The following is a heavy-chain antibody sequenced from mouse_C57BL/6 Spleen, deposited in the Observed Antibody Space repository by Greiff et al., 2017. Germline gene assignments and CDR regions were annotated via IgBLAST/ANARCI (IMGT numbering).Heavy chain of an antibody. J-gene: IGHJ2*01. CDR3: TRGYGSSFYFGY. Sequence: QVQLKQSGAELVRPGASVTLSCKASGYTFTDYEMHWVKQTPVHGLEWIGAIDPETGGTAYNQKFKGKAILTADKSSSTAYMELRSLTSEDSAVYYCTRGYGSSFYFGYWGQGTTLTVSS. V-gene: IGHV1-15*01. CDR2: IDPETGGT. D-gene: IGHD1-1*01. CDR1: GYTFTDYE.